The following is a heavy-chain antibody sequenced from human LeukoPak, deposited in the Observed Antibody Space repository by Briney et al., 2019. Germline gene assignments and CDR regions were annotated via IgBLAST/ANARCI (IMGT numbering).Heavy chain of an antibody. Sequence: GGSLRLSRAASGFTFSDYYMSWIRQAPGKGLEWVSYISSSGSTIYYADSVKGRFTISRDNAKNSLYLQMNSLRAEDTALYYCAKGLETESRLDSWGQGTLVTVSS. J-gene: IGHJ4*02. D-gene: IGHD1-1*01. CDR1: GFTFSDYY. CDR2: ISSSGSTI. CDR3: AKGLETESRLDS. V-gene: IGHV3-11*01.